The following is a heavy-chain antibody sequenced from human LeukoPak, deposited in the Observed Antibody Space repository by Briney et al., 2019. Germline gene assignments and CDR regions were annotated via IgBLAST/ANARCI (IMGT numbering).Heavy chain of an antibody. J-gene: IGHJ4*02. Sequence: SETLFLTCTVSGGSISSGDYYWSWIRQPPGKGLEWIGYIYYSGSTYYNPSLKSRVTISVDTSKNQFSLKLSSVTAADTAVYYCARDRRAGNSYYFDYWGQGTLVTVSS. CDR3: ARDRRAGNSYYFDY. CDR2: IYYSGST. CDR1: GGSISSGDYY. D-gene: IGHD3-10*01. V-gene: IGHV4-30-4*01.